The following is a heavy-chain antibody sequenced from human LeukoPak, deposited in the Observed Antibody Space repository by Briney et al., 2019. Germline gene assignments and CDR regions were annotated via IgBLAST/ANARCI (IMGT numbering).Heavy chain of an antibody. CDR2: INPNSGGT. J-gene: IGHJ3*02. V-gene: IGHV1-2*02. D-gene: IGHD3-16*02. CDR1: GYTFTGYY. Sequence: SVKVSCKASGYTFTGYYMHWVRQAPGQGLEWMGWINPNSGGTNYAQKFQGRVTMTRDTSISTAYMELSRLRSVDTAVYYCARVLSNYDYVWGSYRFAFDIWGQGTMVTVSS. CDR3: ARVLSNYDYVWGSYRFAFDI.